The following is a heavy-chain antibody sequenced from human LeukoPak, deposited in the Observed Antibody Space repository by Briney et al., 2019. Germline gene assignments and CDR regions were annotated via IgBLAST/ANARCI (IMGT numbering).Heavy chain of an antibody. D-gene: IGHD3-10*01. V-gene: IGHV3-23*01. Sequence: PGGSLRLSCAASGFTFSSYAMSWVRQAPGKGLEWVSAISGCGGSTYYADSVKGRFTISRDNSKNTLYLQMNSLRAEDTAVYYCAKDLGTMVRVYYFDYWGQGTLVTVSS. CDR3: AKDLGTMVRVYYFDY. CDR2: ISGCGGST. J-gene: IGHJ4*02. CDR1: GFTFSSYA.